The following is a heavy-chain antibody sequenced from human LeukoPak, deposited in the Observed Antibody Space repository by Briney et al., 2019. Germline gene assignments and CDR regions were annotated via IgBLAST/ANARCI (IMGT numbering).Heavy chain of an antibody. V-gene: IGHV4-39*07. Sequence: PSETLSLTCTVSGGSISSSSYYWGWIRQPPGKGLEWIGSIYYSGSTYYNPSLKSRVTISVDTSKNQFSLKLSSVTAADTAVYYCAGEPPRYYYMDVWGKGTTVTVSS. CDR3: AGEPPRYYYMDV. CDR2: IYYSGST. CDR1: GGSISSSSYY. J-gene: IGHJ6*03.